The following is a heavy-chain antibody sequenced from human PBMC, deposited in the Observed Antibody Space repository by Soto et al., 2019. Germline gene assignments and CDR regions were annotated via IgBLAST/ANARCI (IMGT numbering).Heavy chain of an antibody. J-gene: IGHJ4*02. V-gene: IGHV4-59*01. D-gene: IGHD5-12*01. Sequence: PSETLSLTCTLSGGSISSYYWNWIRQPPGKGLEWIGYIYYSGSTNYNPSLKSRVTISVDTSKNQFSLKLSSVTAADTAVYYCARGGFSDYELDPFDYWGQGTLVTVSS. CDR3: ARGGFSDYELDPFDY. CDR1: GGSISSYY. CDR2: IYYSGST.